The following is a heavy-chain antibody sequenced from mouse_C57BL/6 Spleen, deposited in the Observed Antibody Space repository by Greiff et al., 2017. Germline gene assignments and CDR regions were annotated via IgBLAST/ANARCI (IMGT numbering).Heavy chain of an antibody. V-gene: IGHV1-15*01. J-gene: IGHJ3*01. Sequence: VKLPESGAELVRPGASVTLSCKASGYTFTDYEMHWVKQTPVHGLEWIGAIDPETGGTAYNQKFKGKAILTADKSSRTAYMELRSLTSEDSAVYYCTLTAQATWGQGTLVTVSA. CDR3: TLTAQAT. D-gene: IGHD3-2*02. CDR1: GYTFTDYE. CDR2: IDPETGGT.